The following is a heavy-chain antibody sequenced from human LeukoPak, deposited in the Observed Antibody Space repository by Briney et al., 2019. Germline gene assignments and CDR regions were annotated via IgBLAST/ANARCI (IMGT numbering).Heavy chain of an antibody. D-gene: IGHD5-18*01. V-gene: IGHV4-59*08. Sequence: SETLSLTCTVSGGSISSYYWSWIRQPPGKGLEWIGYIYYSGSTNYNPSLKSRVTISVDTSKNQFSLKLSSVTAADTAAYHCARSRGYSYGTTFLDYWGQGTLVTVSS. J-gene: IGHJ4*02. CDR1: GGSISSYY. CDR3: ARSRGYSYGTTFLDY. CDR2: IYYSGST.